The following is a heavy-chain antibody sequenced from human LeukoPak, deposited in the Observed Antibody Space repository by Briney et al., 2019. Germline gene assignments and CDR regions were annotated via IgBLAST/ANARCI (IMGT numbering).Heavy chain of an antibody. CDR2: IRYDGSDK. D-gene: IGHD3-10*01. CDR1: GFTFSSYG. J-gene: IGHJ4*02. V-gene: IGHV3-30*02. CDR3: AKNYGFDY. Sequence: PGGSLRLSCAASGFTFSSYGMHWVRQAPGKGLEWVAFIRYDGSDKFYADSVKGRFTISRDNSKNTLYLQMNSLRVEDTAVYYCAKNYGFDYWGQGTLVTVSS.